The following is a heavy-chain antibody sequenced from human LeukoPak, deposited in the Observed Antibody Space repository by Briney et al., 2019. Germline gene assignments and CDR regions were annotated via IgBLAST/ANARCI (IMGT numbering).Heavy chain of an antibody. V-gene: IGHV3-23*01. CDR3: AKGGEQWLVFDWFDP. CDR1: GFIFGDDA. D-gene: IGHD6-19*01. CDR2: ISGSGGST. J-gene: IGHJ5*02. Sequence: GRSLRLSCTASGFIFGDDAMTWVRQAPGKGLEWVSAISGSGGSTYYADSVKGRFTISRDNSKNTLYLQMNSLRAEDTAVYYCAKGGEQWLVFDWFDPWGQGTLVTVSS.